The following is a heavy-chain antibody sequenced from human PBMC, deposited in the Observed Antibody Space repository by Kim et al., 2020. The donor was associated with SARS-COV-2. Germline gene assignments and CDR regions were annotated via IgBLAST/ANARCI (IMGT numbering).Heavy chain of an antibody. D-gene: IGHD1-7*01. V-gene: IGHV4-30-2*05. CDR3: ARDDLNSFSVDY. J-gene: IGHJ4*02. Sequence: YNPSLKSRVTISVDTSKNQFSLKLGSVTAADTAVYYCARDDLNSFSVDYWGQGTLVTVSS.